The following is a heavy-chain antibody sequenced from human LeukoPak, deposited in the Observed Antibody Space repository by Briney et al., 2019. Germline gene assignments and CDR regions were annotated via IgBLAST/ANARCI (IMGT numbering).Heavy chain of an antibody. V-gene: IGHV1-2*02. CDR3: ARGRDSGSSWDAFDI. CDR1: GYTFTGYY. CDR2: INANSGGT. J-gene: IGHJ3*02. D-gene: IGHD1-26*01. Sequence: VASVKVSCKASGYTFTGYYIHWVRQAPGQGLEWMGWINANSGGTNHAQKFQGRVTMTRDTSISTAYMELSRLRSDDTAVYYCARGRDSGSSWDAFDIWGQGTMVTVSS.